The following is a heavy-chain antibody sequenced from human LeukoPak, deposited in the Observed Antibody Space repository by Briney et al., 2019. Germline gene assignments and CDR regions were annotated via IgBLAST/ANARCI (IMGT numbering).Heavy chain of an antibody. D-gene: IGHD1-1*01. CDR2: IHDDGAKT. Sequence: GGALRLSCAASGFTFDTHTMTWVRQAPGKGLEWGSSIHDDGAKTYYADSVEGRFTISRNNSKYTPFLQKNSLRAHDPALYYCATPLRPTTSYFDSWGQGTMVTVSS. J-gene: IGHJ4*02. V-gene: IGHV3-23*01. CDR1: GFTFDTHT. CDR3: ATPLRPTTSYFDS.